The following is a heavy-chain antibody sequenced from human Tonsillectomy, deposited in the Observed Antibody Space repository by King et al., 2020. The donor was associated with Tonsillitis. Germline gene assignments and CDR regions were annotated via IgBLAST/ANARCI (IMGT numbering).Heavy chain of an antibody. CDR1: GFTVSSNY. CDR2: IYSGGST. D-gene: IGHD2-2*01. Sequence: VQLVESGGGLVQPGGSLRLSCAASGFTVSSNYMSWVRQAPGKGLEWVSVIYSGGSTYYADSVKGRFTISRHNSKNTLYLQMNSLRAEDTPVYYCARDSCSSTSCYEGYFDLWGRGTLVTVSS. J-gene: IGHJ2*01. V-gene: IGHV3-53*04. CDR3: ARDSCSSTSCYEGYFDL.